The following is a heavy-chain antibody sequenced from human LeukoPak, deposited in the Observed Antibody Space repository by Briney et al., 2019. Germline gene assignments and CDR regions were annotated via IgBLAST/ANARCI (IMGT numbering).Heavy chain of an antibody. V-gene: IGHV4-4*07. D-gene: IGHD4-11*01. CDR3: ARFGMTTQGYYYYYMDV. CDR2: IYTSGSN. CDR1: GGSISSYY. J-gene: IGHJ6*03. Sequence: SETMSLTSTVYGGSISSYYWSWIRQPAGKGLEWIGRIYTSGSNNYNPSLKRRVTMSVDTSKNQFSLKLRSVTAADTAVYYCARFGMTTQGYYYYYMDVWGKGTTVTVSS.